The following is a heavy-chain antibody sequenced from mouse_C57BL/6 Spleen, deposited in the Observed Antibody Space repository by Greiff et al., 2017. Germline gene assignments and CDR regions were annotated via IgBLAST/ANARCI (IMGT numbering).Heavy chain of an antibody. CDR1: GFTFTDYY. CDR3: ARLGGLRSNWYFDV. D-gene: IGHD1-1*01. J-gene: IGHJ1*03. Sequence: EVKLVESGGGLVQPGGSLSLSCAASGFTFTDYYMSWVRQPPGKALEWLGFIRNKANGYTTEYSASVKGRFTISRDNSQSILYLQMNALRAEDSATYYCARLGGLRSNWYFDVWGTGTTVTVSS. CDR2: IRNKANGYTT. V-gene: IGHV7-3*01.